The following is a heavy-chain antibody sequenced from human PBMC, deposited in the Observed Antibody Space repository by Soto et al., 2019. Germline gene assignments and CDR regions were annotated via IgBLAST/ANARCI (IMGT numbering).Heavy chain of an antibody. CDR3: ARDTGYSYGYDY. V-gene: IGHV3-21*01. J-gene: IGHJ4*02. D-gene: IGHD5-18*01. Sequence: GGSLRLSCAASGFTFSSYSMNWVRQAPGKGLEWVSSISSSSSYIYYADSVKGRFTISRDNAKNSLYLQMNSLRAEDTAVYDCARDTGYSYGYDYWGQGTLVTVSS. CDR1: GFTFSSYS. CDR2: ISSSSSYI.